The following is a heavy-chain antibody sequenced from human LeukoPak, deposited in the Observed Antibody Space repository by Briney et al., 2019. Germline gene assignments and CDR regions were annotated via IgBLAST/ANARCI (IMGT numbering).Heavy chain of an antibody. CDR1: GYIFTNYA. D-gene: IGHD3-3*01. CDR3: ARVYDFWSGYPYYFDY. Sequence: ASVKVSCKASGYIFTNYAISWVRQAPGQGLEWMGWISAYNGNTNYAQKLQGRVTMTTDTSTSTAYMELRSLRSDDTAVYYCARVYDFWSGYPYYFDYWGQGTLVTVSS. V-gene: IGHV1-18*01. J-gene: IGHJ4*02. CDR2: ISAYNGNT.